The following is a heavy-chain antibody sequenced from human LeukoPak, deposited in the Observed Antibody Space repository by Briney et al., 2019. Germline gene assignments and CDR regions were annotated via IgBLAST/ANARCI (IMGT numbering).Heavy chain of an antibody. J-gene: IGHJ6*03. Sequence: SETLSLTCAVSGGSISSYYWSWMRQPPGKGLEWIGYISYSGSTNYNPSLKSRVTISVDTSKNQFSLKLSSVTAADTAVYYCARVSYGDYYYYYMDVWGKGTTVTVSS. CDR1: GGSISSYY. D-gene: IGHD4-17*01. V-gene: IGHV4-59*01. CDR3: ARVSYGDYYYYYMDV. CDR2: ISYSGST.